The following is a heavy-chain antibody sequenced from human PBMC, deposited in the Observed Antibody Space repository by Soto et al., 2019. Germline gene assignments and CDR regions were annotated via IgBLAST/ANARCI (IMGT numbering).Heavy chain of an antibody. J-gene: IGHJ4*02. D-gene: IGHD3-10*01. CDR1: GGSISSGGYY. Sequence: SETLSLTCTVSGGSISSGGYYWSWIRQHPGKGLEWIGYIYYSGSTYYNPSLKSRVTISVDTSKNQFSLKLSSVTAADTAVYYCARGVTMVRGVIHPPYFAYWGQGTLVPVSP. CDR2: IYYSGST. CDR3: ARGVTMVRGVIHPPYFAY. V-gene: IGHV4-31*03.